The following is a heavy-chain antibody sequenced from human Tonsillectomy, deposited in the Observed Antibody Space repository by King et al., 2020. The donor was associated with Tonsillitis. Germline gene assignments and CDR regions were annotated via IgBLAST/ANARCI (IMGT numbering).Heavy chain of an antibody. V-gene: IGHV3-30-3*01. CDR3: ARDLSPYCSGGSCYSFDS. J-gene: IGHJ4*02. Sequence: VQLVEAGGGVVQPGRSLRLSCAASGFTFSNYAMHRVRQAPGKGLEWVAVISYEGSNKYYADSVKGRFTISRDNSKNTLYLQMNSLRAEDTAVYYCARDLSPYCSGGSCYSFDSCGPGTLVTVSP. D-gene: IGHD2-15*01. CDR1: GFTFSNYA. CDR2: ISYEGSNK.